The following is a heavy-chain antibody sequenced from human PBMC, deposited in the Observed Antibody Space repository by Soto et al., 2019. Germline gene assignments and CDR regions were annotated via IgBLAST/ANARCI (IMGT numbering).Heavy chain of an antibody. V-gene: IGHV1-18*01. CDR1: GYTFTSYG. CDR2: ISAYNGNT. CDR3: AREIAAVGCTDTYNRRVP. J-gene: IGHJ5*02. D-gene: IGHD6-19*01. Sequence: ASVKVACKASGYTFTSYGISWVRQTPGQGLEWMGWISAYNGNTNYAQKLQGRVTMTTDTSTSTAYMELRSLRSDDTAVYYCAREIAAVGCTDTYNRRVPWSLGTWVTVSS.